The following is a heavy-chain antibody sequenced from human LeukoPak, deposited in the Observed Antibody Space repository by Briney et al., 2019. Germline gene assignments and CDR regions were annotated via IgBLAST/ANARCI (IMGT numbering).Heavy chain of an antibody. J-gene: IGHJ3*02. CDR1: GFTFSSYA. CDR2: ISGSGGST. CDR3: GRSYYYGSGRVDAFDI. Sequence: GGSLRLSCAASGFTFSSYAMSWVRQAPEKGLEWVSAISGSGGSTYYADSVKGRFTISRDNSKNTLYLQMNSLRAEDTAVYYCGRSYYYGSGRVDAFDIWGQGTMVTVSS. V-gene: IGHV3-23*01. D-gene: IGHD3-10*01.